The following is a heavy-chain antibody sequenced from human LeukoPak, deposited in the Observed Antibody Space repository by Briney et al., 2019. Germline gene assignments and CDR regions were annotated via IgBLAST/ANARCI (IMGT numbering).Heavy chain of an antibody. V-gene: IGHV3-30-3*01. D-gene: IGHD2-2*01. CDR3: ARGAGVVVPAALSYFDY. CDR2: ISYDGSNK. J-gene: IGHJ4*02. Sequence: PGGSLRLSCAASGFTFRNYAMHWVRQAPGKGLEWVAVISYDGSNKYYTDSVKGRFTISRDNSKNTLYLQMNSLRAEDTAVYYCARGAGVVVPAALSYFDYWGQGTLVTVSS. CDR1: GFTFRNYA.